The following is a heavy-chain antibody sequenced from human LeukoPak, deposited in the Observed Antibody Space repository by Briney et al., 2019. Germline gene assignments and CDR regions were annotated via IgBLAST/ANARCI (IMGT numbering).Heavy chain of an antibody. J-gene: IGHJ3*02. V-gene: IGHV1-69*04. Sequence: SVKVSCKASGYTFTSYDINWVRQAPGQGLEWMGRIIPILGIANYAQKFQGRVTITADKSTSTAYMELSSLRSEDTAVYYCASQDAAYYYDSSGYYPPVAFDIWGQGTMVTVSS. CDR3: ASQDAAYYYDSSGYYPPVAFDI. CDR2: IIPILGIA. D-gene: IGHD3-22*01. CDR1: GYTFTSYD.